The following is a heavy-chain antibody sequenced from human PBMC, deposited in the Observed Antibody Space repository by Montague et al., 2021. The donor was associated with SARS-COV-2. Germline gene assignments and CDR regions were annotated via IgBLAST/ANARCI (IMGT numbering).Heavy chain of an antibody. CDR2: IDPSGNT. Sequence: SETLSLTCAVYGVSISGNYWVWIRHFPGKGLEWIGEIDPSGNTNYNPSLKSRVILSVDSSRNQFSLKLNSLTAADKAVYYCARGVGGLVPTALGLRYFYFFCMDIWAKGPRSPSP. CDR3: ARGVGGLVPTALGLRYFYFFCMDI. V-gene: IGHV4-34*01. CDR1: GVSISGNY. D-gene: IGHD1-1*01. J-gene: IGHJ6*03.